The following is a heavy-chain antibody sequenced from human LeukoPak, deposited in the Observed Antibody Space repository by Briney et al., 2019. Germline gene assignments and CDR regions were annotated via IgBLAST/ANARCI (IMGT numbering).Heavy chain of an antibody. CDR2: IYYSGST. V-gene: IGHV4-39*07. Sequence: PSETLSLTCTVSGGSISTNNHYWGWIRQPPGKGLEWIGNIYYSGSTDYNPSLKSRVTMSVDRSKNHFSLKLNSVTAADTAVYYCARGYGTFDFWGQGILVTVSS. J-gene: IGHJ4*02. CDR3: ARGYGTFDF. D-gene: IGHD5-18*01. CDR1: GGSISTNNHY.